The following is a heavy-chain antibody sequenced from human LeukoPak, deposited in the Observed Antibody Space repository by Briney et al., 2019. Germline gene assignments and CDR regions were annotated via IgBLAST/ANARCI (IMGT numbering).Heavy chain of an antibody. CDR2: IIPIFGTA. CDR3: ARNYDILTGYHRGYYMDV. CDR1: GGTFSSYA. J-gene: IGHJ6*03. D-gene: IGHD3-9*01. Sequence: SVKVSCNASGGTFSSYAISWVRQAPGQGLEWMGRIIPIFGTANYAQKFQGRVTITTDESTSTAYMELSSLRSEDTAVYYCARNYDILTGYHRGYYMDVWGKGTTVTVSS. V-gene: IGHV1-69*05.